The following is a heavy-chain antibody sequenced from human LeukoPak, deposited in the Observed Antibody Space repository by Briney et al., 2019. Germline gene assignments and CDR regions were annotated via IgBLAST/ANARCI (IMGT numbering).Heavy chain of an antibody. Sequence: SETLSLTCTASGGSISSYYWSWIRQPPGKGLEWIGYIYYSGSTNYNPSFKSRVTISVDTSKNQFSLKLSSVTAADTAVYYCAIDYDSSGYYQASWGQGTLVTVSS. CDR1: GGSISSYY. V-gene: IGHV4-59*12. J-gene: IGHJ5*02. D-gene: IGHD3-22*01. CDR2: IYYSGST. CDR3: AIDYDSSGYYQAS.